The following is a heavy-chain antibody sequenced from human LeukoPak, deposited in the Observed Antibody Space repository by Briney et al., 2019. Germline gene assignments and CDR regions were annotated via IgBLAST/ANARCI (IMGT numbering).Heavy chain of an antibody. CDR1: GYTLTELS. Sequence: ASVKVSCKVSGYTLTELSMHWVRQAPGKGLEWMGGFDPEDGETIYAQRFQGRVTMTEDTSADTAYMELSSLRSEDTAVYYCATHSLYSRSYYYFDYWGQGTLVTVSS. D-gene: IGHD1-26*01. CDR3: ATHSLYSRSYYYFDY. J-gene: IGHJ4*02. CDR2: FDPEDGET. V-gene: IGHV1-24*01.